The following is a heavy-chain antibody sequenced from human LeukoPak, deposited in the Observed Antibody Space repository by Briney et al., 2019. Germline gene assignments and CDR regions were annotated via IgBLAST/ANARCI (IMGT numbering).Heavy chain of an antibody. Sequence: GGSLRLSCAASGFTFSSYAMSWVRQAPGKGLEWVSAISGSGGSTYYADSVKGRFTISRDNAKNMVYLQMDSLRVDDTAIYYCTRDLGGIDYWGQGILVTVSS. CDR1: GFTFSSYA. V-gene: IGHV3-23*01. CDR2: ISGSGGST. J-gene: IGHJ4*02. CDR3: TRDLGGIDY.